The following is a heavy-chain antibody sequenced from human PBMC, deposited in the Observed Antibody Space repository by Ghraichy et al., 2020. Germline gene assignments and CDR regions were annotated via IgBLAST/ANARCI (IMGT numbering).Heavy chain of an antibody. Sequence: GGSLRLSCAASGFTFSSSGMDWVRRAPGKGLERVSNINEDGSEIHYVDSVKGRFAISRDNAKNSLFLQMNSLRADDTAVYYCAKIYASGSYYRWFAYWGQGTLVTVSS. D-gene: IGHD3-10*01. V-gene: IGHV3-7*03. CDR3: AKIYASGSYYRWFAY. CDR2: INEDGSEI. J-gene: IGHJ4*02. CDR1: GFTFSSSG.